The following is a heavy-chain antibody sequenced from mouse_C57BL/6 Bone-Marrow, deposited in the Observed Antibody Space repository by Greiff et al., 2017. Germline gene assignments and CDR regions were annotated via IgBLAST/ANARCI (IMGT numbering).Heavy chain of an antibody. V-gene: IGHV7-3*01. J-gene: IGHJ2*01. CDR2: IRNKANGYTT. D-gene: IGHD1-1*01. CDR1: GFTFTDYY. CDR3: ARCGSSSYYFDY. Sequence: DVKLVESGGGLVQPGGSLSLSCAASGFTFTDYYMSWVRQPPGKALEWLGFIRNKANGYTTEYSASVKGRFTISRDNSQSILYLQMNALRAEDSATYYCARCGSSSYYFDYWAQGTTLTVSS.